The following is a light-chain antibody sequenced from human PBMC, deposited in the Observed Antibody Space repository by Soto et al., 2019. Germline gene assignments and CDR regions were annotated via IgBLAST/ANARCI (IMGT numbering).Light chain of an antibody. CDR1: QNISSY. J-gene: IGKJ1*01. CDR2: GAS. V-gene: IGKV3-20*01. Sequence: IGLTQSAATLSWSAGKRATLSCRASQNISSYLIWYQQKPGQAPRLLIYGASNRATGIPDRFSGGGSGTDFTLTISRLEPEDFAVYYCQQYGSSGTFGQGTKVDI. CDR3: QQYGSSGT.